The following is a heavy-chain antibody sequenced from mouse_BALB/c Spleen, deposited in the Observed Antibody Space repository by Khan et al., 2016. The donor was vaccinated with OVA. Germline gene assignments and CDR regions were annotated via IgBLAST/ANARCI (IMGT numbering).Heavy chain of an antibody. D-gene: IGHD2-10*01. CDR1: GFSITNYG. CDR3: ARQPYYHYNIMDY. CDR2: IWSDGST. Sequence: QVQLKQSGPGLVAPSQSLSITCTISGFSITNYGVHWVRQPPGKGLEWLVMIWSDGSTTYNSALKSRLTISKDNSKSQVLLKMNSLQSDDTAMYFCARQPYYHYNIMDYWGQGTSVTVSS. J-gene: IGHJ4*01. V-gene: IGHV2-6-1*01.